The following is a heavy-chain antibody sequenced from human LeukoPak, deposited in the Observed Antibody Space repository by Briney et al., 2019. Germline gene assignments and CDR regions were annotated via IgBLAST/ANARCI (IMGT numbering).Heavy chain of an antibody. CDR2: IKQDGSEK. V-gene: IGHV3-7*01. CDR1: GFTFSSYW. D-gene: IGHD3-9*01. Sequence: GGSLRLSCAASGFTFSSYWMSWVRQAPGKGLEWVANIKQDGSEKYYVDSVKGRFTISRDNSKNTLYLQMNSLRAEDTAVYYCARDGGYYDILTGLDYWGQGTLVTVSS. CDR3: ARDGGYYDILTGLDY. J-gene: IGHJ4*02.